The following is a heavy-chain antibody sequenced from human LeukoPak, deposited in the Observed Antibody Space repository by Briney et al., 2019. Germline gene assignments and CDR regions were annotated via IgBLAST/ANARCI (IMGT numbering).Heavy chain of an antibody. D-gene: IGHD4-17*01. CDR2: IKSKTDGGTT. CDR3: TTDRPTVPLDY. Sequence: GGSHRLSCAASGFSFSDAWMSWVRQIPGKGLEWVGRIKSKTDGGTTDYAAPVKGRFTISRDDSKNTLYLQMNSLKTEDTAAYYCTTDRPTVPLDYWGQGTLVTVSS. J-gene: IGHJ4*02. CDR1: GFSFSDAW. V-gene: IGHV3-15*01.